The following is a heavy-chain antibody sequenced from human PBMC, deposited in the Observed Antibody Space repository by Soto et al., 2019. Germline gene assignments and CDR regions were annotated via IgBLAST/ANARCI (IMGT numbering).Heavy chain of an antibody. CDR1: GYTFTSYD. D-gene: IGHD2-15*01. Sequence: GASVKVSCKASGYTFTSYDINWVRQATGQGLEWMGWMNPNSGNTGYAQKFQGRVTMTRNTSISTAYMELSSLRSEDTAVYYCARSSRKYCSGGSCYSDYWGQGTLVTVSS. J-gene: IGHJ4*02. CDR2: MNPNSGNT. V-gene: IGHV1-8*01. CDR3: ARSSRKYCSGGSCYSDY.